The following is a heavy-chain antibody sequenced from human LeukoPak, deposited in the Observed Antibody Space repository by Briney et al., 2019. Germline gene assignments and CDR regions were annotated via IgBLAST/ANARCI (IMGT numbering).Heavy chain of an antibody. Sequence: GGSLRLSCAASGFTFSNAWMSWVRQAPGKGLEWVGRIKSKTDGGTTDYAAPVKGRFTISRDDSKNTLYLQMNSLKTEDTAVYYCTTDGGVVVVPAAILSDYWGQGTLVTVSS. CDR2: IKSKTDGGTT. V-gene: IGHV3-15*01. CDR1: GFTFSNAW. J-gene: IGHJ4*02. CDR3: TTDGGVVVVPAAILSDY. D-gene: IGHD2-2*01.